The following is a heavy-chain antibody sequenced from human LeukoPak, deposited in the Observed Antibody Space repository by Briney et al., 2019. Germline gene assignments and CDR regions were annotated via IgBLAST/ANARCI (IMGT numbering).Heavy chain of an antibody. V-gene: IGHV4-34*01. D-gene: IGHD2-2*01. CDR2: INHSGST. Sequence: PSETLSLTCAVYGGSFSGYYWSWIRQPPGKGLEWIGEINHSGSTNYNSSLKSRVTISVDTSKNQFSLKLSSVTAADTAVYYCARPRYCSSTSCYKVGYFQHWGQGTLVTVSS. J-gene: IGHJ1*01. CDR3: ARPRYCSSTSCYKVGYFQH. CDR1: GGSFSGYY.